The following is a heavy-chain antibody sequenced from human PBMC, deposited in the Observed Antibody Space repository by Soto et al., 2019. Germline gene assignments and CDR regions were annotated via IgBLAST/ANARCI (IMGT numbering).Heavy chain of an antibody. CDR1: GGTFNNYA. Sequence: GASVKVSCKASGGTFNNYAFHWMRQAPGQGLEWMGGIIPIFGTADHAQRFQGRVTFTADESTRTAYMELSSLRSEDTAVYYCAILLAGPNNWFDPWGQRTLVTVSS. CDR3: AILLAGPNNWFDP. V-gene: IGHV1-69*13. CDR2: IIPIFGTA. D-gene: IGHD2-15*01. J-gene: IGHJ5*02.